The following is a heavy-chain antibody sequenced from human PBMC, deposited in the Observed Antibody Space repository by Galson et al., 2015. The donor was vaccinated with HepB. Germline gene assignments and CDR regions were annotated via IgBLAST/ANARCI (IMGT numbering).Heavy chain of an antibody. Sequence: SLRLSCAASGFTVSSNYMSWVRQAPGKGLEWVSVIYSGGSTYYADSVKGRFTISRDNSKNTLYLQMNSLRAEDTAVYYCARDSVGATDLYYFDYWGQGALVTVSS. J-gene: IGHJ4*02. CDR1: GFTVSSNY. D-gene: IGHD1-26*01. CDR3: ARDSVGATDLYYFDY. V-gene: IGHV3-66*01. CDR2: IYSGGST.